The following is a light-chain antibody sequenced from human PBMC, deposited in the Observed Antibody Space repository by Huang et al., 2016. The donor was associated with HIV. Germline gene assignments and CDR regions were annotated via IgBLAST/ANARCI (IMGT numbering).Light chain of an antibody. V-gene: IGKV1-8*01. Sequence: IRMTQSPSSLSASTEDRVTITCRASQHIDNYLAWYQQRPGSAPKLLIQGASTLQTDVPSRFSGNGSGTDFTLNINCLQSEDVAIYYCQHYYNYPLIFGPGTRVD. CDR3: QHYYNYPLI. CDR1: QHIDNY. CDR2: GAS. J-gene: IGKJ3*01.